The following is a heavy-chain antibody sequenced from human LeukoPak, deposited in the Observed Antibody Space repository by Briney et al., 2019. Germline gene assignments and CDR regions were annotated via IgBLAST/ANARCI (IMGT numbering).Heavy chain of an antibody. CDR1: GFAFGGYS. V-gene: IGHV3-21*06. Sequence: GGPLGLSCAASGFAFGGYSMTWVRQAPGRGPDWVSLISTTSTSTYYADSVRGRFTISRDNARNSLYLQMNSLRAEDTAVYYCARGVGATHFDCWGQGTLVTVST. CDR2: ISTTSTST. CDR3: ARGVGATHFDC. J-gene: IGHJ4*02. D-gene: IGHD1-26*01.